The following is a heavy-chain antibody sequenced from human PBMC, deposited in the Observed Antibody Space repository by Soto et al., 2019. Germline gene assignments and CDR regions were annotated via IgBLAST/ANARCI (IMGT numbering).Heavy chain of an antibody. CDR3: TRSQGSSTSLDIYYYYYYGMDV. CDR2: IISISGTA. V-gene: IGHV1-69*01. D-gene: IGHD2-2*01. Sequence: QVQLVQSGAEVKKPGSSVKVSCKASGGTFSSYAISWVRQAPGQGLEWMGGIISISGTANYAQKFQGRVTITADDSTSTAYMELSSLRYEDTAVYYCTRSQGSSTSLDIYYYYYYGMDVWGQGTTVTVSS. J-gene: IGHJ6*02. CDR1: GGTFSSYA.